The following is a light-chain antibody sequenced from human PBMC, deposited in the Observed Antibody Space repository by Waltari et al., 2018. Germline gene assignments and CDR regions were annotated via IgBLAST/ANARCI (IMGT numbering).Light chain of an antibody. J-gene: IGKJ2*01. CDR1: QSINNW. CDR2: MAS. CDR3: QQYKTYWS. V-gene: IGKV1-5*03. Sequence: DIQMTQSPSTLSASVGDRVSITCRASQSINNWLAWYQHKPGKAPNLLIYMASSLESGVPSRFSGSGFGTEFTLTISSLQPDDVATYYCQQYKTYWSFGQGTKLEIK.